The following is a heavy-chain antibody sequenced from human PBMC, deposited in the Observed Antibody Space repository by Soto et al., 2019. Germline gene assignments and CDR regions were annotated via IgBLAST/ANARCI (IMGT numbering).Heavy chain of an antibody. D-gene: IGHD3-22*01. V-gene: IGHV3-33*01. CDR3: ARGDSSGHY. J-gene: IGHJ4*02. Sequence: QVQLVESGGGVVQPGRSLRLSCAASGFTFSSYGMHWVRQAPGKGLEWVAVIWYDGSNKYYADSVKGRVTISRDNSKNTPYVQMNSLRAEDTAVYYCARGDSSGHYWGQGTLVTVSS. CDR2: IWYDGSNK. CDR1: GFTFSSYG.